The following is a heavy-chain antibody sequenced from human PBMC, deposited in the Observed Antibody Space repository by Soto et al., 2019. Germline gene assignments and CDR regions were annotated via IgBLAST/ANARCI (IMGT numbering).Heavy chain of an antibody. CDR1: GYTISTYD. J-gene: IGHJ5*02. CDR3: ARDIMAP. Sequence: QVQLVQSGAEVKKPGASVKVSCKASGYTISTYDINWVRQAAGQGLEWMGWMSPASGDTGYAPSFQGRVAMTRNISINTAYLELSGLTPEDTGRYYCARDIMAPWGQGTLVTVSS. V-gene: IGHV1-8*01. CDR2: MSPASGDT. D-gene: IGHD5-12*01.